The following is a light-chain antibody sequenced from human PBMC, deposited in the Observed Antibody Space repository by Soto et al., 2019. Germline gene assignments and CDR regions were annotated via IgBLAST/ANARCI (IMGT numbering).Light chain of an antibody. CDR2: GAS. CDR3: QQYNDWPRT. CDR1: RSIRND. V-gene: IGKV3-15*01. Sequence: EVGMKHSPDTVSVYPGERATHSCRASRSIRNDLAWYQQKPGQAPRLLIYGASTRATGIPARFSGSGSGTDFTLTISRLEPEDFAVYYCQQYNDWPRTFGQGTKVDIK. J-gene: IGKJ1*01.